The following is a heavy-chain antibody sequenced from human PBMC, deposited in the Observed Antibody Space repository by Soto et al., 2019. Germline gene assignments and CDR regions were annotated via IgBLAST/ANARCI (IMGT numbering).Heavy chain of an antibody. Sequence: ASVKVSYKASGYIFGNYDIRWVRRGTGQGLEWMGWMNPNSGKGGYAQKFQGRVTMTRDTSTSTAYMELSSLTSDDTAIYYCARMATSGTLNWFDPWGQGTLVTVS. CDR1: GYIFGNYD. CDR2: MNPNSGKG. CDR3: ARMATSGTLNWFDP. J-gene: IGHJ5*02. V-gene: IGHV1-8*01.